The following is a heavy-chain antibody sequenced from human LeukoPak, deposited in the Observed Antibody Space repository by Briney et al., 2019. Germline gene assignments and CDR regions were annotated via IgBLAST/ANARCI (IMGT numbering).Heavy chain of an antibody. J-gene: IGHJ5*02. CDR3: ARRLLALRWFDP. V-gene: IGHV4-34*01. CDR2: INHSGST. D-gene: IGHD2-15*01. Sequence: SETLSLTCAVYGGSFSGNYWSWIRQPPGKGLEWIGEINHSGSTNYNPSLKSRVTISVDTSKNQFSLKLSSVTAADTAVYYCARRLLALRWFDPWGQGTLVTVSS. CDR1: GGSFSGNY.